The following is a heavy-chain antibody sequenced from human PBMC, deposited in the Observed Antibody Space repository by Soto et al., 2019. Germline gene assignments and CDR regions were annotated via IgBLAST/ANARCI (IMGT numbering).Heavy chain of an antibody. Sequence: PGGSLRLSCAASGFTFSSYGMHWVRQAPGKGLEWVAVISYAGSNKYYADSVKGRFTISRDNSKNTLYLQMNSLRAEDTAVYYCAKAGAARFYGMDVWGQGTTVTVSS. J-gene: IGHJ6*02. CDR1: GFTFSSYG. CDR3: AKAGAARFYGMDV. D-gene: IGHD6-6*01. V-gene: IGHV3-30*18. CDR2: ISYAGSNK.